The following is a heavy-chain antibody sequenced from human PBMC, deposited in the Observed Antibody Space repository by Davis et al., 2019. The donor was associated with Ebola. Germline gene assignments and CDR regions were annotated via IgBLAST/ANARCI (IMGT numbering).Heavy chain of an antibody. J-gene: IGHJ6*03. CDR2: INPNSGGT. Sequence: ASVKVSCKASGYTFTNYYMHWVRQAPGQGLEWMGWINPNSGGTNYAQKFQGWVTMTRDTSISTAYMELSRLRSDDTAVYYCARGCDSTSCYTWGPYYYYYMDVWGKGTTVTVSS. D-gene: IGHD2-2*02. V-gene: IGHV1-2*04. CDR1: GYTFTNYY. CDR3: ARGCDSTSCYTWGPYYYYYMDV.